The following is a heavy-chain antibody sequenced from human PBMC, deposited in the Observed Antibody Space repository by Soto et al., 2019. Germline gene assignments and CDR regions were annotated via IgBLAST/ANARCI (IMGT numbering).Heavy chain of an antibody. D-gene: IGHD3-22*01. J-gene: IGHJ6*02. CDR3: ATLRTSGYPPHDCFGMDV. CDR1: GNTFMTHG. CDR2: ISPYNDNT. V-gene: IGHV1-18*04. Sequence: GPEVQKPGASVKVACRASGNTFMTHGISWVRQAPGQGLEWMGWISPYNDNTNYAQKFQGRVSMTTDLSTNTAYMELRSLRSDDTAVYYCATLRTSGYPPHDCFGMDVWGQETTVAVSS.